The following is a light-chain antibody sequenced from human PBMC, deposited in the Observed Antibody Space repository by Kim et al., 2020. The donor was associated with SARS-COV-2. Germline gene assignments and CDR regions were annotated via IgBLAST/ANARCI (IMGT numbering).Light chain of an antibody. Sequence: LTASVEDRVTITCRASQSISSWLAWYQQKPGKAPKLLIYDASSLESGVPSRFSGSGSGTEFTLTISSLQPDDFATYYCQQYNSEVTFGQGTKLEIK. CDR1: QSISSW. CDR2: DAS. J-gene: IGKJ2*01. CDR3: QQYNSEVT. V-gene: IGKV1-5*01.